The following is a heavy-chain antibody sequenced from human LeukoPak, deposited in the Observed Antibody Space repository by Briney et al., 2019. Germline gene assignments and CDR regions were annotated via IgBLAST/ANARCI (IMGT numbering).Heavy chain of an antibody. D-gene: IGHD1-26*01. CDR1: GFSFVNHW. Sequence: GGSLRLSCAASGFSFVNHWTSWVRQAPGKGLEWVANIKQDGSEKYYVDSVKGRFTISRDNAKKSLYLQINSLRVEDTAVYYCAGGGSYYNNWGQGTLVTVSS. CDR2: IKQDGSEK. V-gene: IGHV3-7*04. CDR3: AGGGSYYNN. J-gene: IGHJ4*02.